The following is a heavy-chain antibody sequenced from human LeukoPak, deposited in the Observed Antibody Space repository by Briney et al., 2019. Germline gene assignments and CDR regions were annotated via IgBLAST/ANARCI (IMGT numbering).Heavy chain of an antibody. V-gene: IGHV3-15*01. J-gene: IGHJ4*02. D-gene: IGHD2-21*01. CDR3: TTDIQDY. Sequence: GGSLRLYCAASGFTFNDASMSWVRQAPGKGLEWVGRIKSKSDGETTDYAAPVKGRFTISRDDSINTLYLQINSLKTEDTAVYYCTTDIQDYWGQGTLVTVSS. CDR2: IKSKSDGETT. CDR1: GFTFNDAS.